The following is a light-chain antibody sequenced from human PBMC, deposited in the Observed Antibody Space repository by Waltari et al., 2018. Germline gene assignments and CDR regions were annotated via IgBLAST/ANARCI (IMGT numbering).Light chain of an antibody. J-gene: IGKJ1*01. CDR3: EQYNNWWT. Sequence: ERVMTQPPATLSGCPGERATRPCRASQSVSSNLAWYQQTPGQAPSLLIYGASTRATGIPARFSGSVSGREFTLTHSSRQSEDFAVYYCEQYNNWWTFGQGTKVEIK. CDR1: QSVSSN. CDR2: GAS. V-gene: IGKV3-15*01.